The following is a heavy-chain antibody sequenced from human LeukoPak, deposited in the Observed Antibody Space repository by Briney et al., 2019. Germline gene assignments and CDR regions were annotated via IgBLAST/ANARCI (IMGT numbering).Heavy chain of an antibody. CDR1: GYTLTELS. D-gene: IGHD1-26*01. Sequence: ASVKVSCKVSGYTLTELSMHWVRQPPGKGLAWMGGFDPEDGETIYAQKFQGRVTMTEDTSTDTAYMELSSLRSEDTAVYYCATTLVSYWTFDYWGQGTLVTVSS. J-gene: IGHJ4*02. V-gene: IGHV1-24*01. CDR2: FDPEDGET. CDR3: ATTLVSYWTFDY.